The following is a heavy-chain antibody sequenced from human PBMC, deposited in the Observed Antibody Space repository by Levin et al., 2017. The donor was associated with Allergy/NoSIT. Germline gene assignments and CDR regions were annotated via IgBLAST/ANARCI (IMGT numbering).Heavy chain of an antibody. D-gene: IGHD6-25*01. CDR1: GYTFTSYY. CDR2: INPSGDRT. Sequence: NPGESLKISCKASGYTFTSYYIHWVRQAPGQGLEWMGTINPSGDRTSYAQKFQGRVTMTRDTSTSTVYMELSSLRSDDTAVYYCARDWGSGHYYFDCWGQGTLVTVSS. V-gene: IGHV1-46*03. CDR3: ARDWGSGHYYFDC. J-gene: IGHJ4*02.